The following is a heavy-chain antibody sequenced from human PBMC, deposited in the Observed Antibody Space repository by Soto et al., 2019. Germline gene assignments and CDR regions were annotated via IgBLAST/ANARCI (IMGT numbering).Heavy chain of an antibody. D-gene: IGHD2-21*02. CDR3: DKEEGVVGTDSRFDP. CDR1: GFTFISYA. CDR2: ISGRGDST. J-gene: IGHJ5*02. Sequence: GGSLRLSCAASGFTFISYAMIWVRLAPGQGLEWVSAISGRGDSTYYADSVKGRFTISRDNSKNILFLQMNSLRADDKAVYYCDKEEGVVGTDSRFDPWGQGALVTVSS. V-gene: IGHV3-23*01.